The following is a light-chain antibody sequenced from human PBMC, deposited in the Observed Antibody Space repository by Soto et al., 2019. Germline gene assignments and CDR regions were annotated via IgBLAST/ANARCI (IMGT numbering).Light chain of an antibody. CDR1: QSVSDSY. J-gene: IGKJ3*01. CDR3: QHYGTSGL. CDR2: AS. V-gene: IGKV3-20*01. Sequence: IVLTQSPGTLSLSPGERATLSCRASQSVSDSYLAWYQQKPGQAPRLLIYASSRATGIPDRFSGSGSGTDFTLTISRLEPEDFAVYYCQHYGTSGLFGPGTKVDIK.